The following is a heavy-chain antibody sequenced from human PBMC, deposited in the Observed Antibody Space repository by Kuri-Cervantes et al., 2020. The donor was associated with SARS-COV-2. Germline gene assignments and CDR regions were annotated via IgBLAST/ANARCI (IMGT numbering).Heavy chain of an antibody. CDR2: IPHDGKNK. CDR3: AKDRVGVQDF. D-gene: IGHD2-21*01. CDR1: GFNFSRTD. J-gene: IGHJ4*02. Sequence: GGSLRLSCAASGFNFSRTDMHWVRQAPGKGLEWVAVIPHDGKNKKCIASGKGRFTISRDNSQNTLYLHMKSLRSGDTAMYYCAKDRVGVQDFWGQGTLVTVSS. V-gene: IGHV3-30*18.